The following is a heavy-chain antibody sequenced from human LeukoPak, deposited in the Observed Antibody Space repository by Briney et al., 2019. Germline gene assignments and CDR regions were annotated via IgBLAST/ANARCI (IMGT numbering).Heavy chain of an antibody. Sequence: PGGSLRLSCAASGFTLSSYGMNWVRQAPGKGLEWVASIREDGSEKTSVDSVKGRFTISRDNAKNSLYLQMDSLRAEDTAVYYCARGPTNGQAFDYWGQGTLVSVSS. J-gene: IGHJ4*02. D-gene: IGHD2-8*01. CDR1: GFTLSSYG. CDR2: IREDGSEK. CDR3: ARGPTNGQAFDY. V-gene: IGHV3-7*01.